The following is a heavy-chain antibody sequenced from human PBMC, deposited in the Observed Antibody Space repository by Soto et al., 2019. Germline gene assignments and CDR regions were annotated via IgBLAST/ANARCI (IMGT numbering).Heavy chain of an antibody. J-gene: IGHJ4*02. CDR1: GGSINNNGYF. CDR3: ARGPSGDKVDY. CDR2: IYNSGST. D-gene: IGHD1-26*01. Sequence: QVQLQESGPGVVEPSQTLPLTCTVSGGSINNNGYFWSWIRQPPGSGLEWIGHIYNSGSTYSNPSLKXRXTXSLXTSKNQFSLKLSSVTAADTAVYYCARGPSGDKVDYWGQGTLVTVSS. V-gene: IGHV4-30-4*01.